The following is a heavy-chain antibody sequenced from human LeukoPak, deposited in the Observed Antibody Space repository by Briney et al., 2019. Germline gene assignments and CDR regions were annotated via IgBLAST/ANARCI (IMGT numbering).Heavy chain of an antibody. CDR2: IYYSGST. CDR3: ARDMVGAGWFDP. Sequence: KPSETLSLTCTVSGGSISSYYWSWIRQPPGKGLEWIGYIYYSGSTNYNPSLKSRVTISVDTPKNQFALKLSSVTAADTAVYYCARDMVGAGWFDPWGRGTLVTVSS. CDR1: GGSISSYY. J-gene: IGHJ5*02. D-gene: IGHD3-10*01. V-gene: IGHV4-59*01.